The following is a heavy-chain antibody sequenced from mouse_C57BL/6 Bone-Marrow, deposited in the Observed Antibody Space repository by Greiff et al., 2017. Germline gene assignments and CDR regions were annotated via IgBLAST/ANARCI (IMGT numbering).Heavy chain of an antibody. V-gene: IGHV14-4*01. CDR1: GFNIKDDY. D-gene: IGHD1-1*01. J-gene: IGHJ3*01. Sequence: VHVKQSGAELVRPGASVKLSCTASGFNIKDDYMHWVKQRPEQGLEWIGWIDPENGDTEYASKFQGKATITADTSSNTAYLQLSSLTSEDTAVYYCTTYHGSPGGQGTLVTVSA. CDR2: IDPENGDT. CDR3: TTYHGSP.